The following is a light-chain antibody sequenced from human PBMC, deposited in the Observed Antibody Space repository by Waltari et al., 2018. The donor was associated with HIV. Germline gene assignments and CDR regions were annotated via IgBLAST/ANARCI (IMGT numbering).Light chain of an antibody. CDR2: GVN. Sequence: QSALTQPASVSGSPGQSITISCTGANTDIGLYNLVSWYRQHPDTAPQLVIYGVNTRPSGVSDLFSGSKSGNTASLTISSLQAEDEADYYCSSYTNTDILRFGGGTKLTVL. CDR1: NTDIGLYNL. CDR3: SSYTNTDILR. J-gene: IGLJ2*01. V-gene: IGLV2-14*01.